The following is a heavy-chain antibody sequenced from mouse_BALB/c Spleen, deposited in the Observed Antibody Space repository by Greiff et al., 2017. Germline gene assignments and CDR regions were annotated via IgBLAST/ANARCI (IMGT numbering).Heavy chain of an antibody. CDR1: GFNIKDTY. Sequence: EVQLQQSGAELVKPGASVKLSCTASGFNIKDTYMHWVKQRPEQGLEWIGWIDPENGDTEYAPKFQGKATMTADTSSNTAYLQLSSLTSEDTAVYYCNWYGRYFDVWGAGTTVTVSS. CDR3: NWYGRYFDV. V-gene: IGHV14-4*02. D-gene: IGHD2-10*02. J-gene: IGHJ1*01. CDR2: IDPENGDT.